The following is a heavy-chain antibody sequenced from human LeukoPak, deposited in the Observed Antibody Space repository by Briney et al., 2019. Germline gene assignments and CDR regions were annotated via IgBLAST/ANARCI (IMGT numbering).Heavy chain of an antibody. J-gene: IGHJ4*02. CDR3: ARRPINYRAFDY. CDR1: GGSISSSSYY. Sequence: SETLSLTCIVSGGSISSSSYYWGWIRQPPGKELEWIGSIYYSGSTYYNPSLKSRVTISVDTSNNQFSLKLSSVTAADTAVYYCARRPINYRAFDYWGQGTLVTVSS. V-gene: IGHV4-39*01. D-gene: IGHD5-12*01. CDR2: IYYSGST.